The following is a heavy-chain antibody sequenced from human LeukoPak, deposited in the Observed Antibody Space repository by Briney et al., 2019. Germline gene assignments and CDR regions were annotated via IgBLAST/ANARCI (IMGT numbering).Heavy chain of an antibody. V-gene: IGHV3-48*04. D-gene: IGHD3-22*01. CDR2: ISSSSSTI. CDR1: GFTFSSYS. CDR3: ARDLGQYYDTSDNWFDP. Sequence: GGSLRLSCAASGFTFSSYSMNWARQAPGKGLEWVSYISSSSSTIYYADSVKGRFTISRDNAKNTLNLQMNSLRAEDTAVYYCARDLGQYYDTSDNWFDPWGQGTLVTVSS. J-gene: IGHJ5*02.